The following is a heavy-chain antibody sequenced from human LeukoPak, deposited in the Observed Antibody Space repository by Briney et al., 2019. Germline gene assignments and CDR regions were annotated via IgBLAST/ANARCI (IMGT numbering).Heavy chain of an antibody. CDR3: ARDFNSASRNLGVY. Sequence: GGSLRLSCAASGFTFSSYAMHWVRQAPGKGLEWVAVISYDGSNKYYADSVKGRFTISRDNSKNALYLQMNSLRAEDTAVYYCARDFNSASRNLGVYWGQGTLVTVSS. D-gene: IGHD3-16*01. CDR2: ISYDGSNK. V-gene: IGHV3-30-3*01. J-gene: IGHJ4*02. CDR1: GFTFSSYA.